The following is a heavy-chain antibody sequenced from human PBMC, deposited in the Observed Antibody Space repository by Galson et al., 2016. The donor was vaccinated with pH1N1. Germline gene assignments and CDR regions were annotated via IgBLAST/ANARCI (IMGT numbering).Heavy chain of an antibody. V-gene: IGHV3-7*03. D-gene: IGHD3-16*01. Sequence: SLRLSCAASGFTFSDYWMTWVRQAPGKGLEWVANIKEDGSQEHYVDFVKGRFTISRDNAKNTLYLQMNSLRVEDQAVYYCARQIGGGGNVWGQGTTVTVSS. J-gene: IGHJ6*02. CDR3: ARQIGGGGNV. CDR1: GFTFSDYW. CDR2: IKEDGSQE.